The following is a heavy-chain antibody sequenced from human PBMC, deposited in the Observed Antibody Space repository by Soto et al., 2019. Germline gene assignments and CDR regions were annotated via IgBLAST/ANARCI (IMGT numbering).Heavy chain of an antibody. CDR1: GFTFSDYA. D-gene: IGHD3-16*01. CDR2: ISSSGGST. Sequence: HPGGSLRLSCAASGFTFSDYAMSWVRQAPGKGLEWVSAISSSGGSTYHADSVKGRFTLSRDNSKNTLYLQMNSLRAEDTAVYYCARCRVGGLLASYYFDYWGQGTLVTVSS. CDR3: ARCRVGGLLASYYFDY. J-gene: IGHJ4*02. V-gene: IGHV3-23*01.